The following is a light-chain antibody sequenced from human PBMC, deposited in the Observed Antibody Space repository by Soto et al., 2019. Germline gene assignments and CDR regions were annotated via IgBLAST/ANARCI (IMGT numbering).Light chain of an antibody. CDR1: QSVTTY. CDR3: QHSYSAPYT. J-gene: IGKJ2*01. Sequence: EIQVTQSPSSLSASVGDRVTITCRASQSVTTYLNWYQQKPGKAPNLLIYSASSLQTGVPSRFSGSGSGTDFTLTINTLQPEDFATYYCQHSYSAPYTFGQG. CDR2: SAS. V-gene: IGKV1-39*01.